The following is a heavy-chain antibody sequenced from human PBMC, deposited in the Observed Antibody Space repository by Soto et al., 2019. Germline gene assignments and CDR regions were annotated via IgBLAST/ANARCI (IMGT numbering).Heavy chain of an antibody. J-gene: IGHJ6*02. Sequence: GESLKICCKGSGYSFTSYWIGWVRQMPGKGLEWMGIIYPGDSDTRYSPSFQGQVTISADKSISTAYLQWSSLKASDTAMYYCAISGGGQKQQPPKHSYGMDVWGQGTTVTVSS. CDR3: AISGGGQKQQPPKHSYGMDV. CDR2: IYPGDSDT. CDR1: GYSFTSYW. D-gene: IGHD6-13*01. V-gene: IGHV5-51*01.